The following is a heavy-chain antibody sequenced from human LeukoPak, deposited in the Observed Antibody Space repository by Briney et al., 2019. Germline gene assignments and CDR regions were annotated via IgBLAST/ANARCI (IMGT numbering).Heavy chain of an antibody. D-gene: IGHD1-26*01. CDR1: GGSFSGYY. CDR2: INHSGST. V-gene: IGHV4-34*01. Sequence: SETLSLTCAVYGGSFSGYYWSWIRQPPGKGLEWIGEINHSGSTNYNPSLKSRVTISVDTSKNQFSLKLSSVTAADTAVYYCARRPLGATTAFDYWGQGTLVTVSS. J-gene: IGHJ4*02. CDR3: ARRPLGATTAFDY.